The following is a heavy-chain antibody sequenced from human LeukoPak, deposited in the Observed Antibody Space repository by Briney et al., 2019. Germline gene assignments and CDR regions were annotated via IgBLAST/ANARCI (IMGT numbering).Heavy chain of an antibody. Sequence: SGGSLRLSCAASGFTLSSNSMNWVRQAPGKGLEWVSYISSSTTTIHYADSVKGRFTISRENAKNSLYLQMNSLRDEDTAVYYCARDLDGSGSAFDFWGQGALVPVSS. CDR2: ISSSTTTI. CDR1: GFTLSSNS. CDR3: ARDLDGSGSAFDF. J-gene: IGHJ4*02. D-gene: IGHD3-10*01. V-gene: IGHV3-48*02.